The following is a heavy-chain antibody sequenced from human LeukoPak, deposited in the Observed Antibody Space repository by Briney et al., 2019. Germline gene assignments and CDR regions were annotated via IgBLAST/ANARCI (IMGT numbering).Heavy chain of an antibody. J-gene: IGHJ4*01. D-gene: IGHD5-18*01. CDR3: ATATAMATLDY. Sequence: ASVKVSCKASGYTFTSYGISWVRQAPGQGLEWMGGFDPEDGETIYAQKFQGRVTMTEDTSTDTAYMELSSLRSEDTAVYYCATATAMATLDYWGQGTLVTVSS. CDR1: GYTFTSYG. CDR2: FDPEDGET. V-gene: IGHV1-24*01.